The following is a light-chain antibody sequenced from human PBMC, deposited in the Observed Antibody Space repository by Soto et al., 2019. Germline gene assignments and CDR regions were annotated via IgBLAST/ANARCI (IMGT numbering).Light chain of an antibody. V-gene: IGKV3-20*01. CDR1: QSVRNNY. CDR3: QQYGNARIT. CDR2: GAS. J-gene: IGKJ5*01. Sequence: ETVLTQSPGTLSLSPGERATLSCRASQSVRNNYLAWYQQKPGQAPRLLISGASSRAAGIPDSFSGSGSETDFTLTISRLEPEDFALYVCQQYGNARITFGQGTRREIK.